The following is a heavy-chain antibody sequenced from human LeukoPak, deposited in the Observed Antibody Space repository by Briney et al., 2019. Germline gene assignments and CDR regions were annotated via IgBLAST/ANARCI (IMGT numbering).Heavy chain of an antibody. Sequence: SETLSLTCTVSGGSISSYYWSWIRQPPGKGLEWIGYIYYSGSTNYNPSLKSRVTISVDTSKNQFSLKLSSVTAADTAVYYCARGGSYYGDVDYWGQGTLVTVSS. CDR3: ARGGSYYGDVDY. CDR1: GGSISSYY. J-gene: IGHJ4*02. D-gene: IGHD1-26*01. V-gene: IGHV4-59*08. CDR2: IYYSGST.